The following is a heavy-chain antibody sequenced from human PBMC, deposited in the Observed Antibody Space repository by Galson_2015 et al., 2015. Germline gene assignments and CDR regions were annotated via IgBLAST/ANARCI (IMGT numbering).Heavy chain of an antibody. CDR2: IRSKANSYTT. CDR1: GFTFSDQY. J-gene: IGHJ3*02. V-gene: IGHV3-72*01. D-gene: IGHD3-3*01. CDR3: ARENDFWSANDAFDI. Sequence: SLRLSCAASGFTFSDQYMDWVRQAPGKGLEWVGRIRSKANSYTTEYATSVQGRFTISRDDSKNSLYLQMNSLKTEDTAVYYCARENDFWSANDAFDIWGQGTTVTVSS.